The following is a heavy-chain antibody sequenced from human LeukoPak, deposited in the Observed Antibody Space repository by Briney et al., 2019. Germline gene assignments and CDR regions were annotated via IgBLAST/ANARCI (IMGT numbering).Heavy chain of an antibody. Sequence: GSLRLSCAASGFTLSSYWMNWVRQAPGKRLEWVANIKQDGSEKYYVDSVKGRFTISRDNANNSLYLQMNSLRAEDTAVYYCAELGITMIGGVWGKGTTVTISS. J-gene: IGHJ6*04. CDR3: AELGITMIGGV. CDR2: IKQDGSEK. CDR1: GFTLSSYW. D-gene: IGHD3-10*02. V-gene: IGHV3-7*01.